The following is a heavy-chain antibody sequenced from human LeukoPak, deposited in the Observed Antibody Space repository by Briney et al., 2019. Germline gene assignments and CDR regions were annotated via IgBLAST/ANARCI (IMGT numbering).Heavy chain of an antibody. Sequence: GGSLRLSCAASGFSFSNYWVHWVRQVPGKGPVWVSRINIDGSSTSYADSVRGRFTITRDNAKNTLNLQMNSLRDEDTALYYCARAGYFDILTEGALDCWGQGTLVTVSS. V-gene: IGHV3-74*01. J-gene: IGHJ4*02. CDR1: GFSFSNYW. CDR3: ARAGYFDILTEGALDC. CDR2: INIDGSST. D-gene: IGHD3-9*01.